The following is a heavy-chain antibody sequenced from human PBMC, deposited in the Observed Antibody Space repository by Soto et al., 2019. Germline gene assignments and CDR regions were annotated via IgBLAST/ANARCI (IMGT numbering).Heavy chain of an antibody. Sequence: ASVKVSCKASGYTFTSYGISWVRQAPGQGLEWMGWISAYNGNTNYAQKLQGRVTMTTDTSTSTAYMELRSLRSDDTAVYYCAQSHFYDSSGPSDYWGRGSPVTVSS. CDR2: ISAYNGNT. CDR1: GYTFTSYG. CDR3: AQSHFYDSSGPSDY. J-gene: IGHJ4*01. V-gene: IGHV1-18*04. D-gene: IGHD3-22*01.